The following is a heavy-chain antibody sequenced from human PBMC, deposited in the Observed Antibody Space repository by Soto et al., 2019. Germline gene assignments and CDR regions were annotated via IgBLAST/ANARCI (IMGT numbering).Heavy chain of an antibody. D-gene: IGHD6-19*01. CDR2: INAANGHT. CDR1: GYFSTSYA. Sequence: ASVKVSCKASGYFSTSYAIHWVRQAPGPRLEWLGWINAANGHTKYSQNFQGRVIITRDTSANTVYMEVSSLKSGDTAVYYCARGSIAVAGRNQLDYWGQGTRVTVSS. V-gene: IGHV1-3*01. J-gene: IGHJ4*02. CDR3: ARGSIAVAGRNQLDY.